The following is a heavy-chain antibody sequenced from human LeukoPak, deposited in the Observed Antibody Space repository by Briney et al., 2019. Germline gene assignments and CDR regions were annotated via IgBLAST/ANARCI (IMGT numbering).Heavy chain of an antibody. Sequence: GASVKVSCKASGYTFTDYFIHGVRQVPGQGLEWMGWIGPKSGDTSYSQKFQGRVTVTRDTSISTAYMDLSRLRFDDTAVYYCGRNRLGKALDIWGQGTMVTVSS. J-gene: IGHJ3*02. V-gene: IGHV1-2*02. CDR2: IGPKSGDT. D-gene: IGHD7-27*01. CDR3: GRNRLGKALDI. CDR1: GYTFTDYF.